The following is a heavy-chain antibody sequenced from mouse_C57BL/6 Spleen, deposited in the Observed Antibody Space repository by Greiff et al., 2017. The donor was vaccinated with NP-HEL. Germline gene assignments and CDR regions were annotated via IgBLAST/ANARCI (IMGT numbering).Heavy chain of an antibody. CDR3: ARRYYGSSYSWFAY. CDR1: GYSFTSYY. D-gene: IGHD1-1*01. J-gene: IGHJ3*01. Sequence: QVQLKESGPELVKPGASVKISCKASGYSFTSYYIHWVKQRPGQGLEWIGWIYPGSGNTKYNEKFKGKATLTADTSSSTAYMQLSSLTSEDSAVYYCARRYYGSSYSWFAYWGQGTLVTVSA. CDR2: IYPGSGNT. V-gene: IGHV1-66*01.